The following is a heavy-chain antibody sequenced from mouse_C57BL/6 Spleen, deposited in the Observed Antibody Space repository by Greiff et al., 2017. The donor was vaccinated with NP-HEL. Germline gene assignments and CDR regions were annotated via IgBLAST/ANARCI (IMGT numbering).Heavy chain of an antibody. D-gene: IGHD1-1*01. Sequence: DVHLVESGGGLVKPGGSLKLSCAASGFTFSDYGMHWVRQAPEKGLEWVAYISSGSSTIYYADTVKGRFTISRDNAKNTLFLQMTSLRSEDTAMYYCARPDITTVVAFDYWGQGTTLTVSS. V-gene: IGHV5-17*01. CDR2: ISSGSSTI. J-gene: IGHJ2*01. CDR3: ARPDITTVVAFDY. CDR1: GFTFSDYG.